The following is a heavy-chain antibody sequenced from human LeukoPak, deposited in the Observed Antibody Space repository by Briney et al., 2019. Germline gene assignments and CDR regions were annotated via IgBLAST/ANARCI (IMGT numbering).Heavy chain of an antibody. D-gene: IGHD2-2*01. Sequence: PSETLSLTCTVSGGSISSYYWSWIRQPAGKGLEWIGRIYNSGSTNYNPSLKSRVTMSVDTSKNQFSLKLSSVTAADTAVYYCAAFSSTRRSNYYYYYMDDWGKGTTVTVSS. CDR1: GGSISSYY. CDR3: AAFSSTRRSNYYYYYMDD. CDR2: IYNSGST. J-gene: IGHJ6*03. V-gene: IGHV4-4*07.